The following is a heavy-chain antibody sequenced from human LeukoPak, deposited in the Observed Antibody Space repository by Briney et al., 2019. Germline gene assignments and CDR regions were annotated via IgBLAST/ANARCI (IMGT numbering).Heavy chain of an antibody. D-gene: IGHD2-15*01. J-gene: IGHJ5*01. Sequence: GGSLRLSCAASGFTFSNYAMSWVRQTPGKGLECVSVVTGSGGDTYYTGSVNGRFTISRDNSKNTLYLQMNSLRAEDTAVYYCARGTLEHCSGASCYPLDSWGQGTLVSVSS. CDR1: GFTFSNYA. V-gene: IGHV3-23*01. CDR2: VTGSGGDT. CDR3: ARGTLEHCSGASCYPLDS.